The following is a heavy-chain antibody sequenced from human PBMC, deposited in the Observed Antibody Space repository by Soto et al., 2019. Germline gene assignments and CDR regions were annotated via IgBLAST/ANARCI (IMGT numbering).Heavy chain of an antibody. CDR1: GFAFSSSA. Sequence: EVQLLESGGGLAQPGGSLRLSCAASGFAFSSSAMAWIRQTPGKELQWVSAITVAGGGIYYADSVKGRFTISRDNSKKTLYLQMNSLSAEDTAQYFCAKWPPSPKMGVTSHWGQGTLVTVSS. CDR3: AKWPPSPKMGVTSH. CDR2: ITVAGGGI. D-gene: IGHD1-26*01. J-gene: IGHJ4*02. V-gene: IGHV3-23*01.